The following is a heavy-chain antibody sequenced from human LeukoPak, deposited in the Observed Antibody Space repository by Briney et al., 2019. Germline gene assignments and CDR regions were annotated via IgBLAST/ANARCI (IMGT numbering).Heavy chain of an antibody. CDR3: ARDRFHSSSWVDY. V-gene: IGHV3-66*01. J-gene: IGHJ4*02. CDR2: IYSGGST. Sequence: GGSLRLSCAASGFTVSSNYMSWVRQAPGKGLEWASVIYSGGSTYYADSVKGRFTISRDNSKNTLYLQMNSLRAEDTAVYYCARDRFHSSSWVDYWGQGTLVTASS. CDR1: GFTVSSNY. D-gene: IGHD6-13*01.